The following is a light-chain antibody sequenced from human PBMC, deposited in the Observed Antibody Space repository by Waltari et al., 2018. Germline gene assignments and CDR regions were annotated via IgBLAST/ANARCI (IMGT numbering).Light chain of an antibody. CDR2: DVS. V-gene: IGLV2-14*03. J-gene: IGLJ2*01. CDR3: SSYTTGSKL. CDR1: GSDLGGYNF. Sequence: QSALTQPASVSGSPGQSITISCTGTGSDLGGYNFVSWYQQHPGKAPKLLIYDVSNRPSGVSNRFSCSKSCNTASLTISGLQAEYEADYYCSSYTTGSKLFGGGTKLTVL.